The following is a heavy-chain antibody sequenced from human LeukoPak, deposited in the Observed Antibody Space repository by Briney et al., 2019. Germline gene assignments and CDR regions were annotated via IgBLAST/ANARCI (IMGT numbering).Heavy chain of an antibody. D-gene: IGHD1-26*01. CDR1: GGSISSGSYY. J-gene: IGHJ4*02. Sequence: SQTLSLTCSVSGGSISSGSYYWSWIRQPAGKGLEWIGRIYTSGSTNYNPSLKSRVTISIDASKNQFSLRLSSVTAADTAVYYCTRGGELMNFWGQGTLVTVSS. CDR2: IYTSGST. V-gene: IGHV4-61*02. CDR3: TRGGELMNF.